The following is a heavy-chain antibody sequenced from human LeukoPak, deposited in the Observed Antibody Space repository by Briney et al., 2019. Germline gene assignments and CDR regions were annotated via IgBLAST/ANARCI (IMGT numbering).Heavy chain of an antibody. V-gene: IGHV3-21*01. CDR2: FSSGGTYI. CDR3: ARDRPTGRSRGVVVQ. CDR1: GFTFDTYA. J-gene: IGHJ4*02. Sequence: GASLSLSCAASGFTFDTYAMTWVRQAPGKGLELVSSFSSGGTYIYYSESVRVRSTISRDNTKNFLYLQLSTLRVEDTAVYYCARDRPTGRSRGVVVQWGQGTLVTVSS. D-gene: IGHD2-15*01.